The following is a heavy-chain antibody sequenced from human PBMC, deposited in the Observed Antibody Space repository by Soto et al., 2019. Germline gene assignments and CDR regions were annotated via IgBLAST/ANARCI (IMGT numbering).Heavy chain of an antibody. CDR2: IYASGST. D-gene: IGHD3-10*02. J-gene: IGHJ5*02. CDR1: CGSIISYY. Sequence: SETLSLTCTFSCGSIISYYLSWIRQPAGKGLEWIGRIYASGSTNYNPSLKSRVTMSVDTSKNQFSLKLSSVTAADTAVYYCARDLYGGAGDWFDPWGQGTLVTVSS. V-gene: IGHV4-4*07. CDR3: ARDLYGGAGDWFDP.